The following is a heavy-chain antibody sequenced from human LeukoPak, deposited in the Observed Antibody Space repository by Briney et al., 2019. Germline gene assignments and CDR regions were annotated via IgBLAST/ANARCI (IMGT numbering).Heavy chain of an antibody. J-gene: IGHJ4*02. CDR2: IYYSGST. CDR3: ARSTGDY. V-gene: IGHV4-59*01. CDR1: GGSISSYY. Sequence: SVTLSLTCTVSGGSISSYYWSWIRQPPGKGLEWIGYIYYSGSTNYNPSLKSRVTISVDTSKNQFSLKLSSVTAADTAVYYCARSTGDYWGQGTLVTVSS.